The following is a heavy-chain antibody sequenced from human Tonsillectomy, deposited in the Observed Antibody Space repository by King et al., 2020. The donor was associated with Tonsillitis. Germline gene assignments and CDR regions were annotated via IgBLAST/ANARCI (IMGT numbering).Heavy chain of an antibody. V-gene: IGHV3-23*04. CDR3: AKSLAGISRWFDP. D-gene: IGHD1-14*01. Sequence: EVQLVESGGGLVQPGGSLRLSCAASGFTFSSYAMSWVRQAPGKGLEWVSAISGSGGSTYYAVSVKGRFTITRDNSKNTLYMQMNSLRAEDTAVYYFAKSLAGISRWFDPWGQGTLVTVS. CDR2: ISGSGGST. CDR1: GFTFSSYA. J-gene: IGHJ5*02.